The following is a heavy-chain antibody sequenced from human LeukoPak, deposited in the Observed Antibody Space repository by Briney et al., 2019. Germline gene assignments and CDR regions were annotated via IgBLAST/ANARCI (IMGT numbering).Heavy chain of an antibody. CDR1: GFTFDDYA. Sequence: PGGSLRLSCAASGFTFDDYAMHWVRQAPGKGLEWVSGISWNSGSIGYAGSVKGRFTISRDNAKNSLYLQMNSLRAEDTALYYCAKDSSSGYPNWFDPWGQGTLVTVSS. D-gene: IGHD3-22*01. J-gene: IGHJ5*02. V-gene: IGHV3-9*01. CDR3: AKDSSSGYPNWFDP. CDR2: ISWNSGSI.